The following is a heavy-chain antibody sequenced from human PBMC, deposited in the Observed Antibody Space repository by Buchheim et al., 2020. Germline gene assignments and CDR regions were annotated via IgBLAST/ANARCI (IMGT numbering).Heavy chain of an antibody. V-gene: IGHV3-30*02. CDR3: AKWGTYCGNPICSSYFGH. Sequence: QVQLVESGGGVVQPGGSLRLSCAASGFMFNTYGVNWVRQAPGKGLEWVALIWHDGSIKYYGDSVKGRFTISRDNSKNTVFLQMSSLRPEDTAVYYCAKWGTYCGNPICSSYFGHWGQGTL. CDR2: IWHDGSIK. D-gene: IGHD2-2*01. CDR1: GFMFNTYG. J-gene: IGHJ4*02.